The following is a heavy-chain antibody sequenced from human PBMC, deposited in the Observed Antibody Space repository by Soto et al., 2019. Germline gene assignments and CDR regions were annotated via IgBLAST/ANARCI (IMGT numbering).Heavy chain of an antibody. D-gene: IGHD3-3*01. Sequence: SETLSLTCAVYGGTFSGYYWNWIRQPPGKGLEWIGEIDHSGYTNYNPSLKSRVTISVDTSKNQFSLRLTSVTAADTAVYYCARVRDWFDPWGQGTLVTVSS. CDR3: ARVRDWFDP. CDR2: IDHSGYT. V-gene: IGHV4-34*01. CDR1: GGTFSGYY. J-gene: IGHJ5*02.